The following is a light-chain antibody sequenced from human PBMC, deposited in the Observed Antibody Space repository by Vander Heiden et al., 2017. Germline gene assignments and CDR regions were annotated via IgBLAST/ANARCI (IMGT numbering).Light chain of an antibody. V-gene: IGKV1-39*01. CDR2: AAS. CDR1: QSISSY. CDR3: QQSYSTLRIT. J-gene: IGKJ5*01. Sequence: DIQITQSPSSLSASVGDRVTITCRASQSISSYLNWYQQKPGKAPKLLIYAASSLQSGVPSRFSGSGSGTDFTLTISSLQPEDFATYYCQQSYSTLRITFGGGTRLEIK.